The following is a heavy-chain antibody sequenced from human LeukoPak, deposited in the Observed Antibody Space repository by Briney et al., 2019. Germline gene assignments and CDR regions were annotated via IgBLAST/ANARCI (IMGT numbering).Heavy chain of an antibody. D-gene: IGHD2-15*01. CDR3: ARSYAVVAGLANWLDP. Sequence: SETLSLTCTVSGGSISSGGYYWSWIRQHPGKGLEWIGYIYYSGTTYYNPSLESRVTISVDTSKNQFSLKLSSLTAADTAMYYCARSYAVVAGLANWLDPWGQGTLVTVSA. CDR2: IYYSGTT. V-gene: IGHV4-31*03. J-gene: IGHJ5*02. CDR1: GGSISSGGYY.